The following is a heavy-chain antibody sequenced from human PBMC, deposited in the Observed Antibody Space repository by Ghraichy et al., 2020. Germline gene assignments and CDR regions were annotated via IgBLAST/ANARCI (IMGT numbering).Heavy chain of an antibody. CDR2: INHSGGT. D-gene: IGHD6-13*01. J-gene: IGHJ4*02. CDR3: ARGTVSSSWYVVY. V-gene: IGHV4-34*01. CDR1: GGSFSGYW. Sequence: ESLNISCAVYGGSFSGYWWSWIRQPPGKGLEWIGEINHSGGTNYNPSLKTRVTISVDTSKNQFSLKLNSVTAADAAVYYCARGTVSSSWYVVYWGQGTLVTVSS.